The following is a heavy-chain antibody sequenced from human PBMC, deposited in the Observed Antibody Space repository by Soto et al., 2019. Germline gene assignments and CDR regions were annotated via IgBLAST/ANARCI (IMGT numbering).Heavy chain of an antibody. CDR2: INHSGST. CDR3: ARGYCSSTSCYYPQYYDFWSGYFAFDY. CDR1: GGSFSGYY. Sequence: SETLSLTCAVYGGSFSGYYWSWIRQPPGKGLEWIGEINHSGSTNYNPSLKGRVTISVDTSKNQFSLKLSSVTAADTAVYYCARGYCSSTSCYYPQYYDFWSGYFAFDYWGQGTLVTVSS. J-gene: IGHJ4*02. V-gene: IGHV4-34*01. D-gene: IGHD3-3*01.